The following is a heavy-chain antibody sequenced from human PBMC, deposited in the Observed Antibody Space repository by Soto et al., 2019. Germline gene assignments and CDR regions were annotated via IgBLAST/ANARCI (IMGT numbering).Heavy chain of an antibody. CDR2: ISYDGSNK. CDR3: ARDAVNWNYVLSSSYFDY. D-gene: IGHD1-7*01. V-gene: IGHV3-30-3*01. Sequence: PGGSLRLSCAASGFTFSSYAMHWVRQAPGKGLEWVAVISYDGSNKYYADSVKGRFTISRDNSKNTLYLQMNSLRAEDTAVYYCARDAVNWNYVLSSSYFDYWGQGTLVTVSS. J-gene: IGHJ4*02. CDR1: GFTFSSYA.